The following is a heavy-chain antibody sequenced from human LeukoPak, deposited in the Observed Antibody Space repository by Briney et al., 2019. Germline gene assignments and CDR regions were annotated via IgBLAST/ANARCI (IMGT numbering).Heavy chain of an antibody. V-gene: IGHV3-23*01. D-gene: IGHD1-14*01. CDR3: ARETPGSRVFDS. CDR1: GLTFSSYA. Sequence: GGSLRLSCAASGLTFSSYAMSWVRQTPGKGLEWVSAISGSGGSTYYVDSVKGRFTISRDKAKNTLYLQMNSLRADDTAVYYCARETPGSRVFDSWGQGTLVTVSS. CDR2: ISGSGGST. J-gene: IGHJ4*02.